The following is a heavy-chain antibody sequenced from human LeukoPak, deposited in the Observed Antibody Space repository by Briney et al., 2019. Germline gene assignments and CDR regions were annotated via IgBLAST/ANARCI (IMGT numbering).Heavy chain of an antibody. CDR3: ARDGGYCSGGSCYSRTYYYYYMDV. CDR2: INPNSGGT. V-gene: IGHV1-2*02. J-gene: IGHJ6*03. Sequence: ASVKVSCKASGYTFTGYYMHWVRQAPGQGLEWMGWINPNSGGTNYAQKFQGRVTMTRDTSISTAYMELSRLRSDDTAVYYCARDGGYCSGGSCYSRTYYYYYMDVWGKGTTVTVSS. CDR1: GYTFTGYY. D-gene: IGHD2-15*01.